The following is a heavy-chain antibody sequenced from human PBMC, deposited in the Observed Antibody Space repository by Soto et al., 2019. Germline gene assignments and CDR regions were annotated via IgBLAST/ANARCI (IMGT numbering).Heavy chain of an antibody. V-gene: IGHV4-31*03. J-gene: IGHJ2*01. CDR1: GGSISSGGYY. Sequence: PSETLSLTCTVSGGSISSGGYYWSWIRQHPGKGLEWIGYIYHSGSTYYNPSLKSRVTISVDTFKNQFSLGLISVTAEDSAVYYCVRIDTTVGVYWYFDLWGRGTLVTVSS. D-gene: IGHD1-1*01. CDR3: VRIDTTVGVYWYFDL. CDR2: IYHSGST.